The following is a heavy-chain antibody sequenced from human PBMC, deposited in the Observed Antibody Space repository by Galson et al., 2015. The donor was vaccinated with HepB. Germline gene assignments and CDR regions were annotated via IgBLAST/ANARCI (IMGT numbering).Heavy chain of an antibody. CDR3: ARRRASGSGWYGIDH. D-gene: IGHD6-19*01. J-gene: IGHJ4*02. V-gene: IGHV4-39*01. Sequence: SETLSLTCTVSGGSISSSSHYWAWIRQPPGKGLEWIGTIYYSGNTYYDPSLKSRVTISVDTSENQFSLKLSSVTAADTAVYYCARRRASGSGWYGIDHWGQGTLVTVSS. CDR2: IYYSGNT. CDR1: GGSISSSSHY.